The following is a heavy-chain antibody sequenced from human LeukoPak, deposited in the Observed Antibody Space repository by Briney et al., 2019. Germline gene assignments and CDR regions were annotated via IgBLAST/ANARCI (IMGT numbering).Heavy chain of an antibody. V-gene: IGHV3-11*01. D-gene: IGHD2-15*01. Sequence: GGSLRLSCAASGFTFSDYYMSWIRQAPGKGLEWVSYISSSGSTIYYADSVKGRFTISRDNSKNTLYLQMNSLRAEDTAIYYCAKNGDRGAYCTGGTCYPYFYYMDVWGKGTTVTI. CDR3: AKNGDRGAYCTGGTCYPYFYYMDV. J-gene: IGHJ6*03. CDR2: ISSSGSTI. CDR1: GFTFSDYY.